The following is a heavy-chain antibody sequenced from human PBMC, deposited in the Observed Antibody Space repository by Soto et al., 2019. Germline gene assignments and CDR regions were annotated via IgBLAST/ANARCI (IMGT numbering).Heavy chain of an antibody. D-gene: IGHD3-22*01. CDR3: ARVPYYDSSVIFRGAYYFDY. CDR2: IIPIFGTA. J-gene: IGHJ4*02. CDR1: GGTFSSYA. Sequence: ASVKVSCKASGGTFSSYAISWVRQAPGQGREWMGGIIPIFGTANYAQKFQGRVTITADESTSTAYMALSSLTSEDTAVYYCARVPYYDSSVIFRGAYYFDYWGQGTLVTVSS. V-gene: IGHV1-69*13.